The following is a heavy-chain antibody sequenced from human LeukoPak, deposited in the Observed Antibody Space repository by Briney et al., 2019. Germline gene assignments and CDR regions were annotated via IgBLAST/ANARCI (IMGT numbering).Heavy chain of an antibody. Sequence: SETLSLTCAVYGGSFSGYYWSWIRQPPGKGLEWIGEINHSGSTNYNPSLKSRVTIPVDTSKDQFSLKLSSVTAADTAVYYCARRSKQWLVHGWFDYWGQGTLVTVSS. CDR3: ARRSKQWLVHGWFDY. D-gene: IGHD6-19*01. V-gene: IGHV4-34*01. CDR1: GGSFSGYY. CDR2: INHSGST. J-gene: IGHJ4*02.